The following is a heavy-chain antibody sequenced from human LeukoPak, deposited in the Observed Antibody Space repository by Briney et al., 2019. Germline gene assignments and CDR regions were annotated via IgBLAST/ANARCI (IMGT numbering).Heavy chain of an antibody. Sequence: PGGSLRLSCAASGFTFSSYAMHWVRQAPGKGLEWVSGISWNSGNIGYADSVKGRFTISRDNAKNSLFLQMNSLRAEDTALYYCTKDSSGAQHSSWSDWGQGTLVTVSS. CDR2: ISWNSGNI. D-gene: IGHD6-13*01. J-gene: IGHJ4*02. V-gene: IGHV3-9*01. CDR1: GFTFSSYA. CDR3: TKDSSGAQHSSWSD.